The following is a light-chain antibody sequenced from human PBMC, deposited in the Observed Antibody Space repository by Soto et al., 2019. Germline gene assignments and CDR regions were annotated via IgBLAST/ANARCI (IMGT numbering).Light chain of an antibody. CDR3: CSYAGSYTLYV. J-gene: IGLJ1*01. Sequence: QSVLTQPRSVSGSPGQSVTISCAGTSSDVGSYNYVSWYQQHPGKAPKLMIYDVSKRLSGVPDRFSGSKSGNTASLTISGLQAEDEADYYCCSYAGSYTLYVFGTGTKVTV. CDR1: SSDVGSYNY. V-gene: IGLV2-11*01. CDR2: DVS.